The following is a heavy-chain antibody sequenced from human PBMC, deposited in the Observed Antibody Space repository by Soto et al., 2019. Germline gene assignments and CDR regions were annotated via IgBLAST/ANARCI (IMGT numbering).Heavy chain of an antibody. CDR1: GGSISSYY. V-gene: IGHV4-59*01. D-gene: IGHD3-3*01. J-gene: IGHJ6*03. Sequence: SETLSLTCTVSGGSISSYYWSWIRQPPGKALERIGYIYYSGSTNYNPSLKSRVTISVDTSKNQFSLKLSSVTAADTAVYYCARDTDECWSARYYYCMYVWGKGTTVTVSS. CDR3: ARDTDECWSARYYYCMYV. CDR2: IYYSGST.